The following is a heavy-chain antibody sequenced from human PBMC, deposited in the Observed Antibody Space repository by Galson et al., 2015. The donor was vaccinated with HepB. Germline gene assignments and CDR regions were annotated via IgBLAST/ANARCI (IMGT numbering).Heavy chain of an antibody. CDR1: GYTFTSYD. D-gene: IGHD6-13*01. V-gene: IGHV1-8*01. J-gene: IGHJ3*02. Sequence: SVKVSCKASGYTFTSYDINWVRQATGQGLEWMGWMNPNSGNTGYAQKFQGRVTMTRNTSISTACMELSSLRSEDTAVYYCARGVWGEAAAGTAAFDIWGQGTMVTVSS. CDR2: MNPNSGNT. CDR3: ARGVWGEAAAGTAAFDI.